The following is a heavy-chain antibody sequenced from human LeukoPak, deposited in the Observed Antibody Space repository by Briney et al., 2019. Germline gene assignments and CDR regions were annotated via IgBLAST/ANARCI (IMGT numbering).Heavy chain of an antibody. CDR2: IYYSGST. J-gene: IGHJ6*02. CDR3: AREHRGYSGYDPVDV. Sequence: SETLSLTCAVYGGSFSGYYWSWIRQPPGKGLEWIGYIYYSGSTNYNPSLKSRLTITVDTSKNQFSLKLSSVTAADTAVYYCAREHRGYSGYDPVDVWGQGTTVTVSS. V-gene: IGHV4-59*01. D-gene: IGHD5-12*01. CDR1: GGSFSGYY.